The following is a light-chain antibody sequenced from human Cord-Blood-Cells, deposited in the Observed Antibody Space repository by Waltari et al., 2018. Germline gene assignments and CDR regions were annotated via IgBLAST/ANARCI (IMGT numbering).Light chain of an antibody. CDR3: QQYNNWPPLT. CDR2: GAS. Sequence: EFFMMQSPATLSVSPGERDTLSCRASQSVSSNLAWYQQKPGQAPRLLIYGASTRATGIPARFSGSGSGTEFTLTISSLQSEDFAVYYCQQYNNWPPLTFGGGTKVEIK. J-gene: IGKJ4*01. CDR1: QSVSSN. V-gene: IGKV3-15*01.